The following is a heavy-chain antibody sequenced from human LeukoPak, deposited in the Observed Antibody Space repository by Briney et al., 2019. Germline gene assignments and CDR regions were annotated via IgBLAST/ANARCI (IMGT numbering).Heavy chain of an antibody. Sequence: SETLSLTCAVSGGSISSGSYYWSWIRQHPGKGLEWIGYMYYSGSTYYNPSLKSRVTISADTSKNQFSLKLSSVTAADTAVYYCAMTGYYGDAFDIWGQGTMVTVSS. V-gene: IGHV4-31*11. J-gene: IGHJ3*02. CDR1: GGSISSGSYY. CDR2: MYYSGST. D-gene: IGHD3-9*01. CDR3: AMTGYYGDAFDI.